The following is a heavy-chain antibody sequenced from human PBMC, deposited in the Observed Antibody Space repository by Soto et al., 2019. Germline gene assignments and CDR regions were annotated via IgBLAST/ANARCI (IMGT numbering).Heavy chain of an antibody. CDR1: GITFSSYA. Sequence: EVQLLESGGGLVQPGGSLRLSCAASGITFSSYAMSWGRQAPGKGLEWVSGISDSGGSTYDADSVKGRFTISRDNYKTTLYLQMNSLRAEDTAVYYSAKADYGDYGFDYWGQGTLVTVSS. V-gene: IGHV3-23*01. CDR3: AKADYGDYGFDY. J-gene: IGHJ4*02. CDR2: ISDSGGST. D-gene: IGHD4-17*01.